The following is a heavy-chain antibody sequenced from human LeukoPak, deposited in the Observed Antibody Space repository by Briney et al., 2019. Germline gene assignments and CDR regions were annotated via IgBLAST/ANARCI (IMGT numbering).Heavy chain of an antibody. Sequence: PSETLSLTCAVYGGSFSGYYWSWIRQPPGKGLEWIGEINHSGSTNYNPSLKSRVTISVDTSKNQFSLKLSSVTAADTAVYYCARGIAFDYWGQGTLVTVSS. V-gene: IGHV4-34*01. CDR2: INHSGST. D-gene: IGHD3-22*01. CDR3: ARGIAFDY. CDR1: GGSFSGYY. J-gene: IGHJ4*02.